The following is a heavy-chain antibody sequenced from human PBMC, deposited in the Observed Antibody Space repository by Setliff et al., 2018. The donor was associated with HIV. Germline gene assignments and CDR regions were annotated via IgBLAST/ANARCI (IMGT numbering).Heavy chain of an antibody. Sequence: TLSLTCPVSGGSISSYYWSWIRQPPGKGLEWIGYIYYSGSTNYNPSLKSRFTISVDTSKNQFSLKLSSVTAADTAVYYCARDSGSWNFDYWGQGTLVTVSS. V-gene: IGHV4-59*01. D-gene: IGHD1-26*01. J-gene: IGHJ4*02. CDR1: GGSISSYY. CDR2: IYYSGST. CDR3: ARDSGSWNFDY.